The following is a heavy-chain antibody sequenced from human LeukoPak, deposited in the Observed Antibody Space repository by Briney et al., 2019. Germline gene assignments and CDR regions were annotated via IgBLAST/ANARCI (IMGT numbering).Heavy chain of an antibody. CDR2: INPNSGGT. D-gene: IGHD6-19*01. J-gene: IGHJ6*02. CDR3: ATDHLKQWLRKEDYYYGMDV. Sequence: ASVKVSCKASGYTFTGYYMHWVRQAPGQGLEWMGWINPNSGGTNYAQKFQGRVTMTRDPSISTAYMELSRLRSDDTAVYYCATDHLKQWLRKEDYYYGMDVWGQGTTVTVSS. V-gene: IGHV1-2*02. CDR1: GYTFTGYY.